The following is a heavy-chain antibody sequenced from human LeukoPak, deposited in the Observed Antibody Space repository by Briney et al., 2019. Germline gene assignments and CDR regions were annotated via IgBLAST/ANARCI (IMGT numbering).Heavy chain of an antibody. V-gene: IGHV5-51*01. Sequence: GESLKISRKGSGYSFTSHWIAWVRQMPGKGLEWMGIIYPGDSDTTYSPSFQGQVTISVDKSISTAYLQWSSLKASDTAMYYCARFVSSDWKGVDKWGQGTLVSVSS. CDR2: IYPGDSDT. CDR3: ARFVSSDWKGVDK. D-gene: IGHD6-19*01. CDR1: GYSFTSHW. J-gene: IGHJ4*02.